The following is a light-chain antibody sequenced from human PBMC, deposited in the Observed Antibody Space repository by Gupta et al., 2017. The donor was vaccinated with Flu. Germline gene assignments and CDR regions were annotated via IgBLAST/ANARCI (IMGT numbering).Light chain of an antibody. Sequence: EIVLTQSPGTLSLSPGDRATLSCRASQSVSTFLAWYQQKPGQPPRLLIYDASARATGIPARFSGSGSGTDFTLSISSLEPEDFAVYYCQQRYTWLSFGQGTRLEFK. J-gene: IGKJ5*01. CDR1: QSVSTF. CDR2: DAS. CDR3: QQRYTWLS. V-gene: IGKV3-11*01.